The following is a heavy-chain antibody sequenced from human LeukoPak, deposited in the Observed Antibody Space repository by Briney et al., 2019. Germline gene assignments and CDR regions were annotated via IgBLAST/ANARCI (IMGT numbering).Heavy chain of an antibody. CDR1: GFTFSSYA. CDR3: ARILWFRGRTFDY. J-gene: IGHJ4*02. Sequence: PGGSLRLSCAASGFTFSSYAMSWVRQAPEKGLEWVSAISGSGGSTYYADSVKGRFTISRDNSKNTLYLQMNSLRAEDTAVYYCARILWFRGRTFDYWGQGTLVTVSS. D-gene: IGHD3-10*01. CDR2: ISGSGGST. V-gene: IGHV3-23*01.